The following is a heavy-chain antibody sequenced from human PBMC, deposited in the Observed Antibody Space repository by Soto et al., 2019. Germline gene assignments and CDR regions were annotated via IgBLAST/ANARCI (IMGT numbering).Heavy chain of an antibody. J-gene: IGHJ5*02. CDR3: AKDMLRGIVVVSGFDP. D-gene: IGHD3-22*01. CDR1: GFTFGDYA. CDR2: ISWNSGSI. Sequence: EVQLVESGGGLVQPGRSLRLSCAASGFTFGDYAMHWVRQAPGKGLEWVSGISWNSGSIGYADSVKGRFTISRDNAKNSLYLQMNSLRAEDTALYYCAKDMLRGIVVVSGFDPWGQGTLVTVSS. V-gene: IGHV3-9*01.